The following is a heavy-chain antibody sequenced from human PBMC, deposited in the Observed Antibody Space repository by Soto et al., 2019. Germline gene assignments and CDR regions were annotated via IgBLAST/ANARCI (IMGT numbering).Heavy chain of an antibody. CDR3: ARSYCISTSCHIKYYYYYGMDV. CDR2: ISSSSSYI. Sequence: PGGSLRLSCAASGFTFSSYSMNWVRQAPGKGLEWVSSISSSSSYIYYADSVKGRFTISRDNAKNSLYLQMNSLRAEDTAVYYCARSYCISTSCHIKYYYYYGMDVWGQGTTVTVSS. D-gene: IGHD2-2*02. J-gene: IGHJ6*02. V-gene: IGHV3-21*01. CDR1: GFTFSSYS.